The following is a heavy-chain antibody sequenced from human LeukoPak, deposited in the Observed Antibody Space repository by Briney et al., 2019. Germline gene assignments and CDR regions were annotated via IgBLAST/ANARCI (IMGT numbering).Heavy chain of an antibody. CDR1: GITVSGNY. Sequence: PGGSLRLSCAASGITVSGNYMCWVRQAPGKGLEWVSVIYTDGSEYYTDSVKGRFTISRDTFKNTVYLQMNSLTAEDTAVYYCATEKGRGVISPYFDYWGQGTLGTVSS. J-gene: IGHJ4*02. CDR3: ATEKGRGVISPYFDY. D-gene: IGHD3-10*01. V-gene: IGHV3-66*01. CDR2: IYTDGSE.